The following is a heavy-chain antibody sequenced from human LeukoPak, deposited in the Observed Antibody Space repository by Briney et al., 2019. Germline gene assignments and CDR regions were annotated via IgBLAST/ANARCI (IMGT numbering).Heavy chain of an antibody. CDR2: ISSSGSTI. CDR1: GFTFSDYY. D-gene: IGHD3-10*01. J-gene: IGHJ4*02. V-gene: IGHV3-11*01. CDR3: AKGSRITMVRGENFDY. Sequence: GGSLRLSCAASGFTFSDYYMSWIRQAPGKGLEWVSYISSSGSTIYYADSVKGRFTISRDNAKNSLYLQMNSLRGEDTALYYCAKGSRITMVRGENFDYWGQGTLVTVSS.